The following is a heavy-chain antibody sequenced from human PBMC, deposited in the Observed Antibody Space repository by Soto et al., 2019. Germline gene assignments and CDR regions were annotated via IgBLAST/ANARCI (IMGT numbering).Heavy chain of an antibody. CDR3: ARFLAAAGTTGYYYYGMDV. D-gene: IGHD6-13*01. V-gene: IGHV3-48*03. J-gene: IGHJ6*02. Sequence: GGSLRLSCAASGFTFSSYEMNWVRQAPGKGLEWVSYISSSGSTIYYADSVKGRFTISRDNAKNSLYLQMNSLRAEDTAVYYCARFLAAAGTTGYYYYGMDVRGQGTTVTVSS. CDR1: GFTFSSYE. CDR2: ISSSGSTI.